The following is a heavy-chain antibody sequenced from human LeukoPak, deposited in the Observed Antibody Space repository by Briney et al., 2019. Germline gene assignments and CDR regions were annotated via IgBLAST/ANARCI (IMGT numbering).Heavy chain of an antibody. D-gene: IGHD3-9*01. V-gene: IGHV3-30*18. J-gene: IGHJ4*02. CDR2: ISFDGSDK. Sequence: GGSLRLSCEASEFTFSSCGMQWVRQAPGKGLEWVAVISFDGSDKHYADSVKGRFTISRDNSKNMLYLQMNSLRPEDTAVYYCAKDLRYFDWLEYYFDYWGQGTLVTVSS. CDR1: EFTFSSCG. CDR3: AKDLRYFDWLEYYFDY.